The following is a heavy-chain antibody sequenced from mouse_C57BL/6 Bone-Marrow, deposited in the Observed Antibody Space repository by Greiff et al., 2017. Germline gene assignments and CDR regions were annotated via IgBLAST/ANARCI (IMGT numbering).Heavy chain of an antibody. D-gene: IGHD1-3*01. V-gene: IGHV1-82*01. CDR3: ARLEYKDDMDY. J-gene: IGHJ4*01. CDR1: GYAFSSSW. CDR2: IYPGDGDT. Sequence: VQLQESGPELVKPGASVKISCKASGYAFSSSWMNWVKQRPGKGLEWIGRIYPGDGDTNYNGKFKGKATLTADKSSSTAYMQLSSLTSEDSAVYFCARLEYKDDMDYWGQGTSVTVSS.